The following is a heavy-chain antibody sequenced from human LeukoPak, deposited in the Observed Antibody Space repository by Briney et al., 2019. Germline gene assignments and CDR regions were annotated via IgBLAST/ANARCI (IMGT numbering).Heavy chain of an antibody. CDR2: ISAYNGNT. Sequence: GASVKVSCKASGYTFTSYGISWVRQAPGQGLEWMGWISAYNGNTNYAQKLQGRVTMTTDTSTSTAYMELRSLRSDDTAVYYCARGLYGSGSYYKFDYWGQGTLVTVSS. CDR1: GYTFTSYG. D-gene: IGHD3-10*01. J-gene: IGHJ4*02. CDR3: ARGLYGSGSYYKFDY. V-gene: IGHV1-18*01.